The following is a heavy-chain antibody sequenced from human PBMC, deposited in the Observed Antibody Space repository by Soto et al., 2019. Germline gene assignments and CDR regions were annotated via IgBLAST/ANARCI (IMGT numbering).Heavy chain of an antibody. CDR1: GYTFTSYA. CDR2: INAGNGNT. CDR3: ARGPYSSGWYEMYYFDY. V-gene: IGHV1-3*01. J-gene: IGHJ4*02. Sequence: QVHLVQSGAEVKKPGASVKVSCKASGYTFTSYAMHWVRQAPGQRLEWMGWINAGNGNTKYSQKFQGRVTITRDTSASTAYMELSSLRSEDTAVYYCARGPYSSGWYEMYYFDYWGQGTLVTVSS. D-gene: IGHD6-19*01.